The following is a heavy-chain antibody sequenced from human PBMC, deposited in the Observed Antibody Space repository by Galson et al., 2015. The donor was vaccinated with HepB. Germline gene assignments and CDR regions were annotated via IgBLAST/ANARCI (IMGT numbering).Heavy chain of an antibody. D-gene: IGHD3-22*01. Sequence: SLRLSCAASGFTFSDYNMNRVRQAPGKGLEWVSYISTSSTTKYYADSVKGRFTISRDNAKNSLYLQINSLRDEDTAVYYCARDLMWLSHYIPSYYDAMDVWGQGTTVTVSS. CDR1: GFTFSDYN. V-gene: IGHV3-48*02. J-gene: IGHJ6*02. CDR3: ARDLMWLSHYIPSYYDAMDV. CDR2: ISTSSTTK.